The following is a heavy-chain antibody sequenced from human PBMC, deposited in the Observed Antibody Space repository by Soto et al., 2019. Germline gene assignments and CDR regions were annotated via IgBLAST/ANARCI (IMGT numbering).Heavy chain of an antibody. D-gene: IGHD6-6*01. CDR3: ARDMAIAARPPNYYYYYGMDV. Sequence: PGGSLRPSCAASGFTFSSYGMHRVRQAPGKGLEWVAVIWYDGSNKYYADSVKGRFTISRDNSKNTLYLQMNSLRAEDTAVYYCARDMAIAARPPNYYYYYGMDVWGQGTTVTVSS. CDR1: GFTFSSYG. J-gene: IGHJ6*02. CDR2: IWYDGSNK. V-gene: IGHV3-33*01.